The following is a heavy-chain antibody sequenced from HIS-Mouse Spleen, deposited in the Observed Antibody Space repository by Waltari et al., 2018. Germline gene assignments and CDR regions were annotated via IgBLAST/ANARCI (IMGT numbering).Heavy chain of an antibody. Sequence: QLQLQESGPGLVKPSETLSLTCTVSGGSISSSSYYWGWIRQPPGKGLEWIGSIYYSGITYYYPALKSRVTISVDTSKNQFSLKLSSVTAADTAVYYCAREIPYSSSWYDWYFDLWGRGTLVTVSS. D-gene: IGHD6-13*01. CDR1: GGSISSSSYY. CDR3: AREIPYSSSWYDWYFDL. CDR2: IYYSGIT. V-gene: IGHV4-39*07. J-gene: IGHJ2*01.